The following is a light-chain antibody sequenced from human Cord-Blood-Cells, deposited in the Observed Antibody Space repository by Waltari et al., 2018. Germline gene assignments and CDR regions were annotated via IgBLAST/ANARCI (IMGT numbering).Light chain of an antibody. CDR2: GNS. CDR3: QSYDSSLSGWV. V-gene: IGLV1-40*01. J-gene: IGLJ3*02. Sequence: QSVLTQPPSVSGAPGQRVPISSTRTSSNLRPGSDVPRYQQLPGTAPKLLIYGNSNRPSGVPDRFSGSKSGTSASLAITGLQAEDEADYYCQSYDSSLSGWVFGGGTKLTVL. CDR1: SSNLRPGSD.